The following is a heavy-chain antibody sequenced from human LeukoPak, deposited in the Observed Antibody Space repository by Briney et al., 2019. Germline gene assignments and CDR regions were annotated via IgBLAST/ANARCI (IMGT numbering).Heavy chain of an antibody. V-gene: IGHV3-20*04. Sequence: EGSLRLSCAASAFTFGDYGMTWVRQVPGKGLEGVSGISWNGGSTAYGDSVKGRFTISRDNAKNFLYLQLNSLRAEDTAFYFCARATARSMGGHNWFDSWGQGTLVTVSS. D-gene: IGHD1-26*01. CDR3: ARATARSMGGHNWFDS. CDR1: AFTFGDYG. J-gene: IGHJ5*01. CDR2: ISWNGGST.